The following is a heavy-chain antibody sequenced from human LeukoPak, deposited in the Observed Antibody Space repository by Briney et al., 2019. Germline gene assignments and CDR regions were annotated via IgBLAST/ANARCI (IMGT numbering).Heavy chain of an antibody. CDR3: ARDRDGYNY. CDR2: IDTDGSTT. V-gene: IGHV3-74*01. D-gene: IGHD5-24*01. Sequence: GGSLRLSRAASGFTFSNSLMHWVRQVPGKELVWVARIDTDGSTTHYADSVKGRFTIYRDNAKNTLYLQMNSLRAEDTAVYYCARDRDGYNYWGQGTLVTVSS. J-gene: IGHJ4*02. CDR1: GFTFSNSL.